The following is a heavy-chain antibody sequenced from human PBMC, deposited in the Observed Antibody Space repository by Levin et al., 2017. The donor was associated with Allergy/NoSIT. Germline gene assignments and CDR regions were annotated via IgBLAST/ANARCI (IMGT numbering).Heavy chain of an antibody. Sequence: GESLKISCAASGFPFTNYAFSWVRQAPGKGLEWVSAISAADKTYYAGSVKGRLTISRDNSKNTLYLQMSGLKVEDTAVYYCGREWGQRGWYTVDYWGQGTLVTVSS. CDR3: GREWGQRGWYTVDY. J-gene: IGHJ4*02. CDR1: GFPFTNYA. CDR2: ISAADKT. V-gene: IGHV3-23*01. D-gene: IGHD6-19*01.